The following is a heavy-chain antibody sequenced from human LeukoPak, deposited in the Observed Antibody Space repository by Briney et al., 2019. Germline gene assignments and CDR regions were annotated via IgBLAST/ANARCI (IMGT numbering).Heavy chain of an antibody. J-gene: IGHJ4*02. Sequence: ASVKVSCKVSGYTLADLSMYWVRQAPGKGLEWMGGFDPDGDTIYAQKFQGRFTMTEDTSTDTAYVELSSLRSDDTAIYYCASSDYFSYWGQGTLVTVSS. V-gene: IGHV1-24*01. CDR3: ASSDYFSY. CDR1: GYTLADLS. CDR2: FDPDGDT.